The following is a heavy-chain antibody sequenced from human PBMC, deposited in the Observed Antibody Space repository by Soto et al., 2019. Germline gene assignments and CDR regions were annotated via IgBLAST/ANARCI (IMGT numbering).Heavy chain of an antibody. J-gene: IGHJ4*02. V-gene: IGHV3-33*01. D-gene: IGHD3-10*01. CDR2: IWYDGSNK. Sequence: GGSLRLSCAASGFTFGGYGMHWVRQAPGQGLEWVAVIWYDGSNKYYADSVKGRFTISRDNSKNTLYLQMNSLRAEDTAVYYCARGHGSGSHHFDYWGQGTLVTVSS. CDR1: GFTFGGYG. CDR3: ARGHGSGSHHFDY.